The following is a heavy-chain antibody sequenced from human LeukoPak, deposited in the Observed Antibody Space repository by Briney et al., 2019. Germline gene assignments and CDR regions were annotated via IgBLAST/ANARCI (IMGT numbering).Heavy chain of an antibody. Sequence: GGSLRLSCAASGFTFSSYAMHWVRQAPGKGLEWVAVISYDGSNKYYADSVKGRFTISRDNSKNTLYLQMNSLRAEDTAVYYCARNYYDSSGYCDYWGQGTLVTVSS. J-gene: IGHJ4*02. V-gene: IGHV3-30*04. CDR1: GFTFSSYA. CDR2: ISYDGSNK. D-gene: IGHD3-22*01. CDR3: ARNYYDSSGYCDY.